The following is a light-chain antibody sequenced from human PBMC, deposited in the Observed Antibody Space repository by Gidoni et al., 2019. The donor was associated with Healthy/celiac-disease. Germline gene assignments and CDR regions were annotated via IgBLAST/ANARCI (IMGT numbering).Light chain of an antibody. J-gene: IGKJ2*01. CDR3: QQSYSTPYT. V-gene: IGKV1-39*01. CDR2: AAS. Sequence: DLQMTQSPSSLSASVGDRVTITCRESQSISSYLNWYQQKPGKAPKLLIYAASSLQSGVPSRFSGSGSATDFTLTISSLQPEDFATYYCQQSYSTPYTFGQGTKLEIK. CDR1: QSISSY.